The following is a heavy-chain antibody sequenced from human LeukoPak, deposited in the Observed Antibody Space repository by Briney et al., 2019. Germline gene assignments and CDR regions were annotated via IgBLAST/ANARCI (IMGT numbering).Heavy chain of an antibody. J-gene: IGHJ4*02. D-gene: IGHD6-19*01. CDR3: ARFKSSSGWYDY. Sequence: SETLSLTCTVSGGSLNSYYWSWIRQSPGKGLEWIAYIYYSGISNYNPSLKSRVTISVDTSKNHFSLKLCSVTAADTAVYYCARFKSSSGWYDYWGQGTLVTVSS. V-gene: IGHV4-59*01. CDR1: GGSLNSYY. CDR2: IYYSGIS.